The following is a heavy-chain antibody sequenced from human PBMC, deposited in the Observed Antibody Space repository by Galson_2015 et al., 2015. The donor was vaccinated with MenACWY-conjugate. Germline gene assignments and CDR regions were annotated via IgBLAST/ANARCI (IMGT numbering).Heavy chain of an antibody. CDR3: ARHLWSYNTNWYYYYFDY. D-gene: IGHD6-13*01. J-gene: IGHJ4*02. CDR2: IYYSGST. Sequence: ETLSLTCTVSGGSISSYYWSWIRQSPGQGLEWIGYIYYSGSTNYNPSLKSRVTISVDTSKNQFSLNLSSVTAADTAVYYCARHLWSYNTNWYYYYFDYWGQGTLVTVSS. V-gene: IGHV4-59*08. CDR1: GGSISSYY.